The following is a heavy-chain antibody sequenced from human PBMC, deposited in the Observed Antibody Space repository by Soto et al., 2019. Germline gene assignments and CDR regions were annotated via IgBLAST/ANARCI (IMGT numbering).Heavy chain of an antibody. CDR1: DGSIRSYY. Sequence: QVQLQESGPGLVKPSETLSLTCTVSDGSIRSYYWSWIRQPPGKGLEWIGYIFYRGITNYNPSLNSRVTISVESSKNQFSLKLSSVTTADTAVYYCARDLGGFNYYYMDVWGKGTTVTVSS. CDR2: IFYRGIT. J-gene: IGHJ6*03. V-gene: IGHV4-59*01. CDR3: ARDLGGFNYYYMDV. D-gene: IGHD3-10*01.